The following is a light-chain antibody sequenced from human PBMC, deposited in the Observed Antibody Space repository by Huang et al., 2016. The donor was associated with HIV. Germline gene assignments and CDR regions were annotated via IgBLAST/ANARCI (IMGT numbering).Light chain of an antibody. J-gene: IGKJ1*01. CDR1: QTINRN. V-gene: IGKV3-15*01. CDR2: DSS. Sequence: IVMTQSPATLSVSPGERATLSCRASQTINRNLVWYQQKPGQPPNLLIYDSSARATGVPARFSGSGSGTDFTLTISNLQSEDFAVYYCQQYGNWPPWTFGQGTKVEMK. CDR3: QQYGNWPPWT.